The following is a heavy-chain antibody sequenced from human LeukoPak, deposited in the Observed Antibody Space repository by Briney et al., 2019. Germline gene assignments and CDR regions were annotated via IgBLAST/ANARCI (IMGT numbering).Heavy chain of an antibody. CDR3: ARSVDYVWGSYRYLGGYFDY. CDR2: ISAYNGNT. J-gene: IGHJ4*02. D-gene: IGHD3-16*02. V-gene: IGHV1-18*01. CDR1: GYTFTNYG. Sequence: ASVKVSCKASGYTFTNYGVSWVRQAPGQGLEWMGWISAYNGNTNYAQKLQGRVTMTTDTSTSTAYMELRSLRSDDTAVYYCARSVDYVWGSYRYLGGYFDYWGQGTLVTVSS.